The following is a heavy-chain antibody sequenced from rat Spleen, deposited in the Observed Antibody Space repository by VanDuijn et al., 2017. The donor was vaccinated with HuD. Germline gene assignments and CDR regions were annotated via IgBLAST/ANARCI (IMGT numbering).Heavy chain of an antibody. V-gene: IGHV5-31*01. CDR1: GFTFSNYY. CDR3: TRDRRDNNYGYFDY. CDR2: ITNIAGRT. Sequence: EVQLVETGGGLVQPGRSLKLSCVASGFTFSNYYMAWVRQAPTKGLEWVASITNIAGRTHYPDSVKGRFTLSRDNTKNTLYLQMNSLRSEDTATYYCTRDRRDNNYGYFDYWGQGVMVTVSS. J-gene: IGHJ2*01. D-gene: IGHD1-10*01.